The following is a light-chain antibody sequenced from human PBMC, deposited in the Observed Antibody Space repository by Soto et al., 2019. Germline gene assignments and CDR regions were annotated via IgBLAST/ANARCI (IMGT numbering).Light chain of an antibody. V-gene: IGKV3-11*01. Sequence: DIVLTQSPATLSLSPGERAALSCRASQSVSSYLAWYQQKPGQAPRLLIYDAAKRATGIPARISGSGSGTDFTLTISSLEPEDFAVYYCQQRSNWPPTFGQGTRLEIK. CDR3: QQRSNWPPT. CDR1: QSVSSY. CDR2: DAA. J-gene: IGKJ5*01.